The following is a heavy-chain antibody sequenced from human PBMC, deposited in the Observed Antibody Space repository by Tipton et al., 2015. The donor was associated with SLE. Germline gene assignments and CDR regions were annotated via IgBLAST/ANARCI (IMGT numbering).Heavy chain of an antibody. CDR1: GGSFSGYF. D-gene: IGHD3-16*01. J-gene: IGHJ3*02. Sequence: TLSLTCAVYGGSFSGYFWNWLRHTPGKGPEWIGEINHSGTTNYNPSLKSRVTISADTSKNQFSLKLTSVTAADTAVYYCARVLGAFDIWGRGTMVTVAS. CDR2: INHSGTT. V-gene: IGHV4-34*01. CDR3: ARVLGAFDI.